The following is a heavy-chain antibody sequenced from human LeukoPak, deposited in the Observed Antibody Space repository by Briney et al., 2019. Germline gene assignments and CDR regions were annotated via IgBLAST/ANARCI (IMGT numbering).Heavy chain of an antibody. V-gene: IGHV4-59*01. CDR2: IYYSGST. Sequence: SETLSLTCTVSGGSISSYYWSWIRQPPGKGLEWIGYIYYSGSTNYNPFLKSRVTISVDTSKNQFSLKLSSVTAADTAVYYCARGTYDSSGPNWFDPWGQGTLVTVSS. CDR3: ARGTYDSSGPNWFDP. CDR1: GGSISSYY. J-gene: IGHJ5*02. D-gene: IGHD3-22*01.